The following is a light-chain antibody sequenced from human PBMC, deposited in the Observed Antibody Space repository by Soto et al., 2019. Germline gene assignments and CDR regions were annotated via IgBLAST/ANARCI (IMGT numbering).Light chain of an antibody. V-gene: IGKV3-20*01. J-gene: IGKJ4*01. CDR2: GAS. CDR3: QQYGSSPPLA. Sequence: EIVLTQSPGTLSLSPGERATLSCRASQSVTSSYLAWYQQKPGQAPRPLIYGASSRASGIPERFSGSGSGTDFTLTISRLEPEDFAVYYCQQYGSSPPLAFGGGTKVEIK. CDR1: QSVTSSY.